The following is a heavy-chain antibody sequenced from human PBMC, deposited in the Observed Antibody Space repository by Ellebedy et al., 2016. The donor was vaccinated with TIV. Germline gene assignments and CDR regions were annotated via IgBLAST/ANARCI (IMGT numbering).Heavy chain of an antibody. CDR2: INAGNGNT. D-gene: IGHD6-13*01. CDR3: ARERYSRVELDY. J-gene: IGHJ4*02. V-gene: IGHV1-3*01. Sequence: AASVKVSCKASGYTFTSYAMHWVRQAPGQRLEWMGWINAGNGNTKYSQKFQGRVTITRDTSDSTAYMELNRLRSEDTAVYYCARERYSRVELDYWGQGTLVTVSS. CDR1: GYTFTSYA.